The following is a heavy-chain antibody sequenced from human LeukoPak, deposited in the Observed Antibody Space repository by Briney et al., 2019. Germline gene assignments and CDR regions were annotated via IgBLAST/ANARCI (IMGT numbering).Heavy chain of an antibody. V-gene: IGHV3-23*03. Sequence: GGSLRLSCASSTFTFSSYAMNWVRQAPGKGLEWVSVIYSGGSTDYADSVRGRFTISRDNSKNTVYLQMNSLRAEDTAVYYCAKGAIPIYGVVDFWGQGTLVTVSS. CDR3: AKGAIPIYGVVDF. CDR2: IYSGGST. CDR1: TFTFSSYA. J-gene: IGHJ4*02. D-gene: IGHD3-3*01.